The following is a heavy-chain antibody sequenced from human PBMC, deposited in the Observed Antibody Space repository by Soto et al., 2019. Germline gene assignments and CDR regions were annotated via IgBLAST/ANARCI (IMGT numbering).Heavy chain of an antibody. J-gene: IGHJ6*03. Sequence: VSGPTRMDPTQTLTLTCAVAGVSRRTGGMGVSWIREPAGKAVEVLARIAWDDDNYYSTSLKTRLTISKDTSKNQVVLKMTNMDPVDTATYYCARIRETGTVPRRYYMDVWGKGTTVTVSS. CDR1: GVSRRTGGMG. CDR2: IAWDDDN. CDR3: ARIRETGTVPRRYYMDV. D-gene: IGHD1-1*01. V-gene: IGHV2-70*11.